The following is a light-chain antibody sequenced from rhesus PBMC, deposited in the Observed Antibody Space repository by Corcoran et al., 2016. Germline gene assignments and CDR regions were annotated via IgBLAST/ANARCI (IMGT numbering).Light chain of an antibody. V-gene: IGKV1S9*01. CDR2: RAS. J-gene: IGKJ4*01. Sequence: DIQMTQSPSSLSASVGDRVTITCQASQSLNNFLNWYQQKPGKVPKLLIYRASTLQSEIPSRFSGSGSRTDFTLTISSLQPEDFATYYCQQGYSYPLTFGGGSKVELK. CDR3: QQGYSYPLT. CDR1: QSLNNF.